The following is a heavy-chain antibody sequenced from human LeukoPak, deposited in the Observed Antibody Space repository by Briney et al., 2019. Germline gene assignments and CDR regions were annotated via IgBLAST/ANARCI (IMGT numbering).Heavy chain of an antibody. J-gene: IGHJ4*02. CDR2: IDPSSGNT. CDR3: ATYPGPTIQGSFDY. CDR1: GYALTNYY. V-gene: IGHV1-46*01. Sequence: ASVKVSCKASGYALTNYYMSWVRQAPGQGPEWMGAIDPSSGNTQFAPKFEGRVTVTTDTSTSTVYMEMSSLRSDDTAMYYCATYPGPTIQGSFDYWGQGTLVAVSS. D-gene: IGHD5-18*01.